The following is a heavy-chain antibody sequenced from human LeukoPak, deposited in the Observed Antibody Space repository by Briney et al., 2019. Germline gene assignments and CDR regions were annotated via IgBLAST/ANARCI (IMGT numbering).Heavy chain of an antibody. Sequence: GGSLRLSCAASGFTFNTYWMSWVRQAPGKGLERVANIKQDGSEKYYVDSVKGRFTISRDNAKNSLYLQMNSLRAEDTAVYYCASRAHFWSGPGGWGQGTLVTVSS. CDR2: IKQDGSEK. V-gene: IGHV3-7*01. CDR3: ASRAHFWSGPGG. D-gene: IGHD3-3*02. CDR1: GFTFNTYW. J-gene: IGHJ4*02.